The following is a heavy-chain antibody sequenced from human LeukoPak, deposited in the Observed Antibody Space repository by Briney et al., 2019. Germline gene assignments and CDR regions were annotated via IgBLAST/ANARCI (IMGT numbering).Heavy chain of an antibody. CDR1: GFTFSNYG. D-gene: IGHD1-26*01. CDR3: AKDQRDIVGASLPDY. J-gene: IGHJ4*02. Sequence: GGSLRLSCVASGFTFSNYGMHWVRQAPGKGLEWVAVIWYDGSNKYYADSVKGRFTISRDNSKNTLYLQMNSLRADDTAVYYCAKDQRDIVGASLPDYWGQGTLVTVSS. V-gene: IGHV3-33*06. CDR2: IWYDGSNK.